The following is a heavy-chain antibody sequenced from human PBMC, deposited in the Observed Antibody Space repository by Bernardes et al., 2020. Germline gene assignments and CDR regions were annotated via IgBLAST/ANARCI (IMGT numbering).Heavy chain of an antibody. J-gene: IGHJ6*02. V-gene: IGHV1-8*01. CDR3: ARGPFITMVQGVSLMDV. D-gene: IGHD3-10*01. CDR1: GYTFTSYD. Sequence: ASVKVSCKASGYTFTSYDINWVRQATGQGLEWMGWMNPNSGNTGYAQKFQGRVTMTRNTSISTAYMELSSLRSEDTAVYYCARGPFITMVQGVSLMDVWGQGTTVTVSS. CDR2: MNPNSGNT.